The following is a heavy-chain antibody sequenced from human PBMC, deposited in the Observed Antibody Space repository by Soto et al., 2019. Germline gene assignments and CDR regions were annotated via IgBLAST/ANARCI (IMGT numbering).Heavy chain of an antibody. V-gene: IGHV1-2*04. J-gene: IGHJ3*02. Sequence: ASVKVSCKAIGYSFTSHYMHWVRQAPGQGLEWMGTINPNSGGTNYAQKFQGWVTMTRDTSISTAYMELSRLRSDDTAVYYCARGEGDRYYDFWSGYYGSWAFDIWGQGTMVTVSS. CDR2: INPNSGGT. D-gene: IGHD3-3*01. CDR1: GYSFTSHY. CDR3: ARGEGDRYYDFWSGYYGSWAFDI.